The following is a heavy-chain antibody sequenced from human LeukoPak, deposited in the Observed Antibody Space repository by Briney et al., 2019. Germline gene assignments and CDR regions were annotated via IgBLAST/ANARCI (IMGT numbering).Heavy chain of an antibody. D-gene: IGHD6-19*01. CDR2: IKEDGSEK. Sequence: GGSLSLSCAASGFTFSSYWMNWVRQAPGKGLEWVAYIKEDGSEKYYVDSKKGRFTISRDNAKNSPYLQMNSLRAEDTAVYYCARGGGWYFDYWGQGTLVTVSS. J-gene: IGHJ4*02. V-gene: IGHV3-7*01. CDR3: ARGGGWYFDY. CDR1: GFTFSSYW.